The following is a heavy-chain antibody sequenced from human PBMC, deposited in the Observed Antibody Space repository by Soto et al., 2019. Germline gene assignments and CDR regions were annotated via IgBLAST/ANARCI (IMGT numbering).Heavy chain of an antibody. J-gene: IGHJ4*02. D-gene: IGHD3-10*01. CDR2: ISPYNGNT. CDR3: ARVYGPLYFDY. Sequence: ASVKVSFKASGYTFTTYGLSWVRQAPGQGLEWMGWISPYNGNTKYGQKLQGRVTMTTDTSTNTAYMELTSLRSDDTAVYYCARVYGPLYFDYWGQGTLVTVS. V-gene: IGHV1-18*01. CDR1: GYTFTTYG.